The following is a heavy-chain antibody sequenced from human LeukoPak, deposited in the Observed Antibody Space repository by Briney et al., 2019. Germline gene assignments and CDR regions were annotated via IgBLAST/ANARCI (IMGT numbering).Heavy chain of an antibody. CDR3: ARDKAFHYYYGMDV. Sequence: SETLSLTCTVSGGSISSSSYYWGWIRQPPGKGLEWIGSIYYSGSTYYNPSLKSRVTISVDTSKNQFSLKLSSVTAADTAVYYCARDKAFHYYYGMDVWGQGTTVTVSS. V-gene: IGHV4-39*02. CDR2: IYYSGST. CDR1: GGSISSSSYY. J-gene: IGHJ6*02.